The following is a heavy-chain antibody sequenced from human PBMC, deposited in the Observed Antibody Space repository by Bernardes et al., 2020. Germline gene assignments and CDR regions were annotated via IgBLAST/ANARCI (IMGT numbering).Heavy chain of an antibody. CDR3: ARGHTAMDGYNYYMDV. V-gene: IGHV1-8*01. CDR2: MKPDGGSR. Sequence: ASVKVSCRASGYSFTNYDINWVRQANGQGLEWLGSMKPDGGSRGYTRRFQGRVTMTRDTSLSTAYMELSSLRSDDTAVYFCARGHTAMDGYNYYMDVWGKGTTVTVSS. D-gene: IGHD5-18*01. CDR1: GYSFTNYD. J-gene: IGHJ6*03.